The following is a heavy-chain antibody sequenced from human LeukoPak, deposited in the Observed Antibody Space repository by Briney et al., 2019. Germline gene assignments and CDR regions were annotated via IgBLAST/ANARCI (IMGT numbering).Heavy chain of an antibody. CDR2: IIPILGIA. CDR1: GGTFSSYA. Sequence: GASVKVSCKASGGTFSSYAISWVRQAPGQGLEWMGRIIPILGIANYAQKFQGRVTITADKSTSTAYMELSSLRSDDTAVYYCARGAALDTLDYYYYMDVWGKGTTVTVSS. J-gene: IGHJ6*03. D-gene: IGHD3-9*01. CDR3: ARGAALDTLDYYYYMDV. V-gene: IGHV1-69*04.